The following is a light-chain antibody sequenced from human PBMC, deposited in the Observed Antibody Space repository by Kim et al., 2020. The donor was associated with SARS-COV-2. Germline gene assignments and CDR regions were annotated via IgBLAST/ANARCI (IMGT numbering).Light chain of an antibody. CDR1: HRGIGSY. J-gene: IGKJ4*01. Sequence: TGERTTPSCRRSHRGIGSYLAWYQQKPGQTPRLLIYGASSRATDIPDRFSGSGSGTDFTLTISRLEAEDFAVYYCQQYGNSPLTFGGGTKVDIK. CDR2: GAS. CDR3: QQYGNSPLT. V-gene: IGKV3-20*01.